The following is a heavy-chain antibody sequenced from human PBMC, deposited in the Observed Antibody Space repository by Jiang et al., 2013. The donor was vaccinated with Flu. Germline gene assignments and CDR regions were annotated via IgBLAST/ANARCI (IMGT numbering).Heavy chain of an antibody. CDR2: INHSGRA. D-gene: IGHD1-1*01. CDR1: SDYY. Sequence: SDYYWSWIRQPQEGAGWIGQINHSGRANXNPSLKSRVTISVDTSKNQLSLKLSSVTAADTAVYYCARHKPNARAFEYWGQGTLVTVSS. J-gene: IGHJ4*02. V-gene: IGHV4-34*01. CDR3: ARHKPNARAFEY.